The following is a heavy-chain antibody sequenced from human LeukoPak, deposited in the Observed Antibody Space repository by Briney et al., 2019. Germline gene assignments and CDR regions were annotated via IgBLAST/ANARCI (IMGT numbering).Heavy chain of an antibody. CDR1: GYTFTGYY. CDR3: AREVVRRIQLWLPLGY. CDR2: INPNSGGT. Sequence: ASVKVSCKASGYTFTGYYMHWVRQAPGQGLEWMGRINPNSGGTNYAQKFQGRVTMTRDTSISTAYMELSRLRSDDTAVYYCAREVVRRIQLWLPLGYWGQGTLVTVSS. J-gene: IGHJ4*02. D-gene: IGHD5-18*01. V-gene: IGHV1-2*06.